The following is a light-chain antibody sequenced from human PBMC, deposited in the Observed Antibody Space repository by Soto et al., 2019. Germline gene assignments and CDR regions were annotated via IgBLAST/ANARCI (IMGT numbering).Light chain of an antibody. CDR2: AAS. CDR1: QGISSY. CDR3: QQSYSTLRT. Sequence: IQLTQSPSSLSASVGDRVTITCRASQGISSYLAWYQQKPGKAPKLLIYAASTLQSGVPSRFSGSGSGTDFTLTISSLQPEDSAIYCCQQSYSTLRTFGQGTKVDIK. J-gene: IGKJ1*01. V-gene: IGKV1-9*01.